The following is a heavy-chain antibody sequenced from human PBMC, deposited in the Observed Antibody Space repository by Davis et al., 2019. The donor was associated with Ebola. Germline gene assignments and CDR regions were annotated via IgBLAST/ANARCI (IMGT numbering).Heavy chain of an antibody. J-gene: IGHJ5*02. CDR2: MNPNSGNT. V-gene: IGHV1-8*01. Sequence: ASVKVSCKASGYTFTSYDINWVRQATGQGLEWMGWMNPNSGNTGYAQKFQGRVTMTRNTSISTAYMELSSLRSEDTAVYYCARRTAARPNWFDPWGQGTLVTVSS. D-gene: IGHD6-6*01. CDR3: ARRTAARPNWFDP. CDR1: GYTFTSYD.